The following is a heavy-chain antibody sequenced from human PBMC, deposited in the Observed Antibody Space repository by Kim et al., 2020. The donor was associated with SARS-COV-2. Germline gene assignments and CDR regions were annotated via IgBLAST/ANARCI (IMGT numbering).Heavy chain of an antibody. V-gene: IGHV7-4-1*02. CDR3: ARYGDQFEYSYGADYYYYGMDV. CDR1: GYTFTSYA. Sequence: ASVKVSCKASGYTFTSYAMNWVRQAPGQGLEWMGWINTNTGNPTYAQGFTGRFVFSLDTSVSTAYLQISSLKAEDTAVYYCARYGDQFEYSYGADYYYYGMDVWGQGTTVTVSS. CDR2: INTNTGNP. J-gene: IGHJ6*02. D-gene: IGHD5-18*01.